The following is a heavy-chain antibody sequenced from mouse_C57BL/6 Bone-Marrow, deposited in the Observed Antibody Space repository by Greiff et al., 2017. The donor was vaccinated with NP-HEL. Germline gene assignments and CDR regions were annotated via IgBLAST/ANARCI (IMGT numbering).Heavy chain of an antibody. CDR3: ARTPKDY. CDR1: GYSITSGYY. Sequence: VQLQQSGPGLVKPSQSLSLTCSVTGYSITSGYYWNWIRQFPGNKLEWMGYISYDGSNNYNPSLKNRISITRDTSKNQFFLKLNSVTTEDTATYYCARTPKDYWGQGTSVTVSS. J-gene: IGHJ4*01. CDR2: ISYDGSN. V-gene: IGHV3-6*01.